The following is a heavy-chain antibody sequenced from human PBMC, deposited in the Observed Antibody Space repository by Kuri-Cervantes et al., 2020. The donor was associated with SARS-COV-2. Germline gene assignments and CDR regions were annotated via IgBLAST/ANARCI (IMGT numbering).Heavy chain of an antibody. CDR2: IWYGGSNK. J-gene: IGHJ3*02. V-gene: IGHV3-33*08. CDR1: GFTFSSYG. Sequence: GESLKISCAASGFTFSSYGMHWVRQAPGKGLEWVAVIWYGGSNKYYADSVKGRFTISRDNSKNTLYLQMNSLRAEDTAVYYCADRGFGGAFDIWGQGTMVTVSS. CDR3: ADRGFGGAFDI. D-gene: IGHD3-16*01.